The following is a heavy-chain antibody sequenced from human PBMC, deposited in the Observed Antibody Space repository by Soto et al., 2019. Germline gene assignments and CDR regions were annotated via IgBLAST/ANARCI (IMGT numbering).Heavy chain of an antibody. CDR3: AKDLSYYYYGMDV. V-gene: IGHV3-23*01. J-gene: IGHJ6*02. CDR1: GFTFSSYA. CDR2: ISGSGGST. Sequence: PGGSMRLSCAASGFTFSSYAMSWVRQAPGKGLEWVSAISGSGGSTYYADSVKGRFTISRDNSKNTLYLQMNSLRAEDTAVYYCAKDLSYYYYGMDVWGQGTTVTVSS.